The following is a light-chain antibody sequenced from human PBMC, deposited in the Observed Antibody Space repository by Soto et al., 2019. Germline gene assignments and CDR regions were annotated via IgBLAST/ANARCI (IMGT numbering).Light chain of an antibody. J-gene: IGKJ1*01. CDR3: QQYNSYSPKT. CDR2: KAS. CDR1: QNIIKW. V-gene: IGKV1-5*03. Sequence: DIQMTQSPSTLSASVGDRVTLTCRASQNIIKWLAWYQQKPGKAPKLLIYKASSLQTGVPSRFSGSGSGTEFTLTISNLQPDDFATYYCQQYNSYSPKTFGQGTTVDIK.